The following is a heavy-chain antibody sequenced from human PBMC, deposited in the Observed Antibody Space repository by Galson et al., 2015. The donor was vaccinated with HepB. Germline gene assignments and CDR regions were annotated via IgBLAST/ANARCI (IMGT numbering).Heavy chain of an antibody. J-gene: IGHJ4*02. CDR3: ARGAVSGTLFDY. D-gene: IGHD6-19*01. CDR1: GGSISSYY. Sequence: LSLTCTVSGGSISSYYWSWIRQPPGKGLEWIGNIYFTGSTNHNPSLKSRVTISVDTSKNQFSLKVSSVTAADTAIYYCARGAVSGTLFDYWGQGTLVTVSS. V-gene: IGHV4-59*01. CDR2: IYFTGST.